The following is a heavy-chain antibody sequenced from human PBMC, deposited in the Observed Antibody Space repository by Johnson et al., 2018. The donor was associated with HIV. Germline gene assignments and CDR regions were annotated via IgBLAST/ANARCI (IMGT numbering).Heavy chain of an antibody. D-gene: IGHD4-23*01. Sequence: QVQLVESGGGVVQPGRSLRLSCAASGFTFSSYAMHWVRQAPGKGLEWVAVISHDGSNKYYADSVKGRFTISRDNSKNTLYLQMNSLRAEDTAVYYCASYGWGGNDAFDIWGQGTMVTVSS. CDR2: ISHDGSNK. V-gene: IGHV3-30-3*01. CDR1: GFTFSSYA. CDR3: ASYGWGGNDAFDI. J-gene: IGHJ3*02.